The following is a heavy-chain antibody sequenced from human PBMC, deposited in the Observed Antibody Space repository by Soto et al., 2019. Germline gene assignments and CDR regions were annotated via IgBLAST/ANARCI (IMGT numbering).Heavy chain of an antibody. CDR2: SNLSGYT. CDR1: GGSFSGFH. V-gene: IGHV4-34*01. Sequence: QVQLQQWGAGLLKPSETLSLTCAVYGGSFSGFHWRWIRQPPGKGLEWIGESNLSGYTNYNPSLKSRVTISVDTSKNQFSLKLSSVTAADTAVYYCARRPYSNSYYYINVWGKGTTVAVSS. J-gene: IGHJ6*03. D-gene: IGHD1-26*01. CDR3: ARRPYSNSYYYINV.